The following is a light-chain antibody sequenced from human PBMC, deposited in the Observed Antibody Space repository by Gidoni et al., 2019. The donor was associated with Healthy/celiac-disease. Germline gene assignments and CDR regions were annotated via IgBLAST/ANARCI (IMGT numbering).Light chain of an antibody. CDR2: DAS. CDR1: HCVSSN. CDR3: QQYNNWHPWT. V-gene: IGKV3-15*01. Sequence: EIVTMQSPVTLSESPGERATLSCRASHCVSSNLAWYQQKPGQAPRLLIYDASTRATGIPARFSGSGSGTEFTLTISSLQSEDFAVYYCQQYNNWHPWTFGQGTKVEIK. J-gene: IGKJ1*01.